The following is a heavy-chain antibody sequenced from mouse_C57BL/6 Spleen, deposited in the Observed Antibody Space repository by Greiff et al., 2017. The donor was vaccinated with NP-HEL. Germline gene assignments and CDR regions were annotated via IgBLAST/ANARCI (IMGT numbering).Heavy chain of an antibody. CDR3: AREGYYYSDPRFAY. V-gene: IGHV3-6*01. CDR1: GYSITSGYY. J-gene: IGHJ3*01. Sequence: EVQLQQSGPGLVKPSQSLSLTCSVTGYSITSGYYWNWIRQFPGNKLEWMGYISYDGSNNYNPSLKSRISITRDTSKNQFFLKLNSVTTEDTATYYCAREGYYYSDPRFAYWGRGTLVTVSA. CDR2: ISYDGSN. D-gene: IGHD2-13*01.